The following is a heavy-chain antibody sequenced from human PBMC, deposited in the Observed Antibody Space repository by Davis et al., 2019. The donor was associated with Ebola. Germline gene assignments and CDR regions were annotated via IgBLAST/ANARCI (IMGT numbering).Heavy chain of an antibody. J-gene: IGHJ2*01. D-gene: IGHD2-21*02. Sequence: GGSLRLSCAASGFTFSNYAMHWVRQAPGKGLEYVSAISSSGGYINYAESLKGRFTISRDNAKNSLYLQMNSLRAEDTAVYYCVRDPALVVTGGGWFFGLWGRGTLVTVSS. V-gene: IGHV3-64*02. CDR1: GFTFSNYA. CDR2: ISSSGGYI. CDR3: VRDPALVVTGGGWFFGL.